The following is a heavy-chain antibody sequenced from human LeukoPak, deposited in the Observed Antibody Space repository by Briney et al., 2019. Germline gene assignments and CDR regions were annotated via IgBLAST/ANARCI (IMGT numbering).Heavy chain of an antibody. CDR2: IIPIFGTA. CDR1: GGTFSSYA. D-gene: IGHD2-15*01. CDR3: ARARTPTTNFDY. J-gene: IGHJ4*02. V-gene: IGHV1-69*13. Sequence: GASVTVSCKASGGTFSSYAISWVRQAPGQGLEWMGGIIPIFGTANYAQKFQGRVTITADESTSTAYMELSSLRSEDTAVYYCARARTPTTNFDYWGQGTLVTVSS.